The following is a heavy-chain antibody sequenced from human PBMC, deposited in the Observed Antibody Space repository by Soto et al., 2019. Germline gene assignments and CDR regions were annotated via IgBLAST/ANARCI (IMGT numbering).Heavy chain of an antibody. CDR2: SKSVPDGDKR. CDR3: TTAPYYFGSGCSVRNY. Sequence: EVQLVESGGGLVKPGGSLRLSCAASGFNFNNAWMSWVRQAPGKGLEWLGRSKSVPDGDKRDYAAPVKDRFTISRDDSQNISYHLMDRLRTEYSAIYYCTTAPYYFGSGCSVRNYWGRGTLVTVSS. V-gene: IGHV3-15*01. CDR1: GFNFNNAW. D-gene: IGHD3-10*01. J-gene: IGHJ4*02.